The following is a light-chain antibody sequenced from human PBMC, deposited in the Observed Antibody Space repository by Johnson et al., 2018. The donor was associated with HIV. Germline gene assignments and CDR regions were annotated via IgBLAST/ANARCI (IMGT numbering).Light chain of an antibody. J-gene: IGLJ1*01. V-gene: IGLV1-51*01. CDR2: DDN. CDR1: TSNIGKND. Sequence: QSLLTQPPSVSAAPGQLVTISCSGSTSNIGKNDVSWYQQFPGTAPKVLIYDDNKRPSGIPDRVSGSKSGTSATLGITGLQTGDEAYYYCGTWDSSVSGFVFGTGTKVTVL. CDR3: GTWDSSVSGFV.